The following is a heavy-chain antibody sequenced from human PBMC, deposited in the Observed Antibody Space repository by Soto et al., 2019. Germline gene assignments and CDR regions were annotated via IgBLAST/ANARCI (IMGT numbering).Heavy chain of an antibody. CDR1: GFTFSSYS. CDR2: ISTTSRTI. V-gene: IGHV3-48*02. Sequence: GRSLRLSCAASGFTFSSYSMNWVRQAPGKGLEWVSYISTTSRTIYYADSVKGRFTISRDNAKNSLYLQMNSLRDEDTAVYYCARAYSSSDYWGQGTLVTVSS. J-gene: IGHJ4*02. D-gene: IGHD6-19*01. CDR3: ARAYSSSDY.